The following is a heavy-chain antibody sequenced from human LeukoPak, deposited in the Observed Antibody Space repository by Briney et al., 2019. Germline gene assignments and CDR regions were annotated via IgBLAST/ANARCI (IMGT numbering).Heavy chain of an antibody. D-gene: IGHD6-6*01. CDR1: GYTFTGYY. CDR2: INPNSGGT. V-gene: IGHV1-2*02. CDR3: AREHSSSSGKVFDY. J-gene: IGHJ4*02. Sequence: GASVKVSCKASGYTFTGYYMHWVRQAPGQGLEWMGWINPNSGGTDYAQKFQGRVTMTRDTSISSAYMELSRLRSDDTAVYYCAREHSSSSGKVFDYWGQGTLVTVSS.